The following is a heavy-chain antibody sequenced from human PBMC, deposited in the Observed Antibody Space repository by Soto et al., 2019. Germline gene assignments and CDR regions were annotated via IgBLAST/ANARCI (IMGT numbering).Heavy chain of an antibody. CDR3: AKTYYDFWSGQYYFDY. CDR2: ISAYNGNT. CDR1: GYTFTSYG. V-gene: IGHV1-18*01. Sequence: ASVKVSCKASGYTFTSYGISWVRQAPGQGLEWMGWISAYNGNTNYAQKLQGRVTMTTDTSTSTAYMELRSLRSDDTAVYYCAKTYYDFWSGQYYFDYWGQGTLVTVSS. D-gene: IGHD3-3*01. J-gene: IGHJ4*02.